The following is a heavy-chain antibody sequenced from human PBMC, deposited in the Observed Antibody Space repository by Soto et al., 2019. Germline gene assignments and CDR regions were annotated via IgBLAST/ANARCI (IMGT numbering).Heavy chain of an antibody. D-gene: IGHD4-17*01. CDR3: ARDRYGDYVFDY. CDR1: GFTFSSYS. J-gene: IGHJ4*02. Sequence: EVQLVESGGGLVQPGGSLRLSCAASGFTFSSYSMNWVRQAPGKGLEWVSSISSSSSYIYYADSVKGRFTISRDNAKNSLYLQMNSLRAEDTAVYYCARDRYGDYVFDYWGQGTLVTVSS. CDR2: ISSSSSYI. V-gene: IGHV3-21*01.